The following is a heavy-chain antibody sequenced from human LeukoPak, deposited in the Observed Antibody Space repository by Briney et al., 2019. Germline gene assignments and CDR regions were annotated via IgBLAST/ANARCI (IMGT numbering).Heavy chain of an antibody. D-gene: IGHD6-19*01. J-gene: IGHJ4*02. CDR2: IRSKAYGGTT. CDR3: GAGLYYFDY. V-gene: IGHV3-49*04. Sequence: GRSLRLSCTASGFTSGDYAMSWVRQAPGKGLEWVGFIRSKAYGGTTEYAASVKGRFTISRDDSKSIAYLQMNSLKTEDTAVYYCGAGLYYFDYWGQGTLVTVSS. CDR1: GFTSGDYA.